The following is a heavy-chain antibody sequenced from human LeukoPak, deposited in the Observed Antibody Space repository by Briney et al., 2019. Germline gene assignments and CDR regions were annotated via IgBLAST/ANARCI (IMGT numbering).Heavy chain of an antibody. V-gene: IGHV3-30-3*01. J-gene: IGHJ4*02. D-gene: IGHD4-17*01. CDR2: ISYDGSNK. CDR3: ARAYGDFSPFDF. Sequence: GGSLRLSCAASGFTFSSYAMHWVRQAPGKGLEWVAVISYDGSNKYYADSVKGRFTISRDNSKNTLYLQMNSLRAEDTAVYYCARAYGDFSPFDFWGQGTLVTVSS. CDR1: GFTFSSYA.